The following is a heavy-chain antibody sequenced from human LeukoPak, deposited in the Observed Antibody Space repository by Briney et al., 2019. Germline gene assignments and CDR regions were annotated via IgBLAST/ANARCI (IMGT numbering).Heavy chain of an antibody. D-gene: IGHD3-22*01. J-gene: IGHJ4*02. CDR2: ISYDGSNK. Sequence: PGRSLRLSCAASGFTFSTYAMHWVRQAPGKGLEWVAVISYDGSNKYYADSVKGRFTISRDNSKNTLYLQMNSLRPEDTAVYYCARDPYHYDSSGYLLPYYFDYWGQGTLVTVSS. CDR3: ARDPYHYDSSGYLLPYYFDY. CDR1: GFTFSTYA. V-gene: IGHV3-30-3*01.